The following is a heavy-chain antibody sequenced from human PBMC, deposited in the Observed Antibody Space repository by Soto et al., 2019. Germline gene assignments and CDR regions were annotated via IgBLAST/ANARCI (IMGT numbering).Heavy chain of an antibody. Sequence: GGSLRLSCAASGFTFDDYAMHWVRQAPGKGLEWVSGISWNSGSIGYADSVKGRFTISRDNAKNSLYLQMNSLRAEDTALYYCAKDKYSGSRPRGYYYGMDVWGQGTTVTV. V-gene: IGHV3-9*01. CDR2: ISWNSGSI. J-gene: IGHJ6*02. CDR3: AKDKYSGSRPRGYYYGMDV. D-gene: IGHD5-12*01. CDR1: GFTFDDYA.